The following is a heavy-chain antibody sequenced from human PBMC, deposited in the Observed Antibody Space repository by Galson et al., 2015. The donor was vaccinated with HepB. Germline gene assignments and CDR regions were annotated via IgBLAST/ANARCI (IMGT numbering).Heavy chain of an antibody. CDR1: GFTFSSYG. D-gene: IGHD5-18*01. Sequence: SLRLSCAASGFTFSSYGMHWVRQAPGKGLEWVAAISYDGSNKYYADSVKGRFTISRDKSKNTLYLQMNSLRAEDTAVYYCAKDGFGYSYGYCHFDYWGQGTLVTVSS. J-gene: IGHJ4*02. V-gene: IGHV3-30*18. CDR3: AKDGFGYSYGYCHFDY. CDR2: ISYDGSNK.